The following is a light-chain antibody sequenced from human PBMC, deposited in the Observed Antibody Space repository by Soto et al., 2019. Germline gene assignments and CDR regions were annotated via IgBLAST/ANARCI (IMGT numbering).Light chain of an antibody. CDR3: QQHNDYPIT. Sequence: DIQMTQSPSTLSASVGDRVTITCRASQSISDWLARYQQKPGKAPYLLSYKASNLESGVPSRFSGSGSGTEFTLTISSLQPDDFATYYCQQHNDYPITFGQGTRLE. CDR1: QSISDW. CDR2: KAS. V-gene: IGKV1-5*03. J-gene: IGKJ5*01.